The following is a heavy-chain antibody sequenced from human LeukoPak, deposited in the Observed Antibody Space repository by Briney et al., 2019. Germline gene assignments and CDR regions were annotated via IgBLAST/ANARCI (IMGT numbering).Heavy chain of an antibody. J-gene: IGHJ4*02. CDR3: ARVGSSGWKPFDY. D-gene: IGHD3-10*01. CDR1: GFTFSSYG. CDR2: ISYDGSNK. Sequence: GRSLRLSCAASGFTFSSYGMHWVRQAPGKGLEWVAVISYDGSNKYYADSVKGRFTISRDNSKNTLYLQMNSLRAEDTAVYYCARVGSSGWKPFDYWGQGTLVTVSS. V-gene: IGHV3-30*03.